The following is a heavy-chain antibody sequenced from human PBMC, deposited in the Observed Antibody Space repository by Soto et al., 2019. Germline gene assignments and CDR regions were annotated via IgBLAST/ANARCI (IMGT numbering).Heavy chain of an antibody. Sequence: PGGSLRLSCAASGFTFSSYAMNWVRQAPGKGLEWVSYISSSSSTIYYADSVKGRFTISRDNAKNSLYLQMNSLRDEDTAVYYCARADSRYSRRQNWYFDLWGRGTLLTVSS. CDR1: GFTFSSYA. CDR2: ISSSSSTI. CDR3: ARADSRYSRRQNWYFDL. J-gene: IGHJ2*01. V-gene: IGHV3-48*02. D-gene: IGHD5-18*01.